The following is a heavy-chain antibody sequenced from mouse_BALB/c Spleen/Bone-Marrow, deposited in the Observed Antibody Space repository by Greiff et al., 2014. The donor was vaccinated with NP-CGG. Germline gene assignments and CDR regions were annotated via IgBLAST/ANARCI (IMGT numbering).Heavy chain of an antibody. Sequence: VQLQQSGPGLVKPSQSLSFTCTVTGYSITSDYAWNWIRQFPGNKLEWMGFISYSGSSNYNPSLKSRISFTRDTSKNQFFLQLNSVTTEDTATYYCARVRYGYDAGGFDYWGQGTTLTVSS. CDR3: ARVRYGYDAGGFDY. CDR2: ISYSGSS. V-gene: IGHV3-2*02. D-gene: IGHD2-2*01. J-gene: IGHJ2*01. CDR1: GYSITSDYA.